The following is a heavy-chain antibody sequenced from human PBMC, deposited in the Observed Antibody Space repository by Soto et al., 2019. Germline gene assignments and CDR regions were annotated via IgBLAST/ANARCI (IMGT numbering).Heavy chain of an antibody. J-gene: IGHJ4*02. V-gene: IGHV5-51*01. CDR3: ARYSGSYWHYLDF. CDR2: IYPGDSDT. Sequence: GEYLKISCKGSGYSFASHWVAWVRQMPEKGLEWIGTIYPGDSDTKYSPAFRGQVTISADTSVSTAYLQWRSLEATDSAIYYCARYSGSYWHYLDFWGQGTLVTVSS. CDR1: GYSFASHW. D-gene: IGHD1-26*01.